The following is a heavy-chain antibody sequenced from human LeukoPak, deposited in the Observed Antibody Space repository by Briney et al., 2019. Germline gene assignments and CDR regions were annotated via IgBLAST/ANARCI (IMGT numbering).Heavy chain of an antibody. J-gene: IGHJ6*03. CDR1: GGTFSNYA. CDR3: ASVTVTTWAPDGHMDV. V-gene: IGHV1-69*05. CDR2: IIPMFGTT. D-gene: IGHD4-11*01. Sequence: SVKVSCKASGGTFSNYAISWVRQAPGQGLEWMGRIIPMFGTTNYAQNLQGRVTITTDESTSTAYMEVSSLRIEDTAVYYCASVTVTTWAPDGHMDVWGKGTTVTVSS.